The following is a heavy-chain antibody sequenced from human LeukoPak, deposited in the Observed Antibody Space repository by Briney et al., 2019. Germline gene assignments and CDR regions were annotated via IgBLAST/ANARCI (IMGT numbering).Heavy chain of an antibody. CDR3: VTEPGYCTGGRCYGGWFDP. D-gene: IGHD2-15*01. Sequence: SGTLSLTCAVSGGSISSSNWWSWIRQAPGKGLEWIGEINHSGNTNYNPSLKSRVTISVDTSKNQFSLKLSSVTAADTAVYYCVTEPGYCTGGRCYGGWFDPWGQGTLVTVSS. CDR1: GGSISSSNW. CDR2: INHSGNT. J-gene: IGHJ5*02. V-gene: IGHV4-4*02.